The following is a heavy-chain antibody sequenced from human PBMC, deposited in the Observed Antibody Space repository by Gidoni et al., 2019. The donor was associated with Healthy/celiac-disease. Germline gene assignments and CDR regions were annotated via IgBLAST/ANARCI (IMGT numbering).Heavy chain of an antibody. D-gene: IGHD3-3*01. CDR3: AKEGLRFLEWLLPYYFDY. Sequence: EVQLLESGGGLVQPGGSLRLSCAASGFTFSLYALRWVRPAPGKGLEWVSAISGSGGSTYYADSVKGRFTISRDNSKNTLYLQMNSLRAEDTAVYYCAKEGLRFLEWLLPYYFDYWGQGTLVTVSS. J-gene: IGHJ4*02. CDR2: ISGSGGST. CDR1: GFTFSLYA. V-gene: IGHV3-23*01.